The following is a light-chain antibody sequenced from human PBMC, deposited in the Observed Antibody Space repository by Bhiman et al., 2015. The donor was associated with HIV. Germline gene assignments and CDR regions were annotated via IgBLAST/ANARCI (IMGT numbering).Light chain of an antibody. CDR3: QAWDSGTAV. CDR2: QDN. V-gene: IGLV3-1*01. CDR1: KLGDKY. J-gene: IGLJ1*01. Sequence: SYELTQPPSVSVSPGQTASITCSGDKLGDKYACWYQQKPGQSPVVVIYQDNKRPSGIPERFSGSNSGNSATLTISGTQAVDEADYYCQAWDSGTAVFGAGTKVTVL.